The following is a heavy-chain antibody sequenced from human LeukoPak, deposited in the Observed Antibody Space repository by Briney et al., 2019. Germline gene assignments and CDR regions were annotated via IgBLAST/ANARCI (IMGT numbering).Heavy chain of an antibody. CDR3: ARDRKWLRFLDY. CDR2: INPNSGGT. CDR1: GYTFTGYY. V-gene: IGHV1-2*02. D-gene: IGHD5-12*01. Sequence: ASVKVSCKASGYTFTGYYMHWVRQAPGQGLEWMGWINPNSGGTNYAQKFQGRVTMTRDASISTAYMELSRLRSDDTAVYYCARDRKWLRFLDYWGQGTLVTVSS. J-gene: IGHJ4*02.